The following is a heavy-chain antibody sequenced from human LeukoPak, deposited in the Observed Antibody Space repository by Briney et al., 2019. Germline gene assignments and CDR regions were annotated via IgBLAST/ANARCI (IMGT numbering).Heavy chain of an antibody. CDR1: GYNFTNLW. CDR3: AREGDSNDYGDYSVYFDY. J-gene: IGHJ4*02. D-gene: IGHD4-17*01. Sequence: GESLKISCKGSGYNFTNLWIGWVRQMPGKGLEWMGIIYPGDSDTRYSPSFQGQVTISADKSISTAYLQWSSLKASDTAMYYCAREGDSNDYGDYSVYFDYWGQGTLVTVSS. CDR2: IYPGDSDT. V-gene: IGHV5-51*01.